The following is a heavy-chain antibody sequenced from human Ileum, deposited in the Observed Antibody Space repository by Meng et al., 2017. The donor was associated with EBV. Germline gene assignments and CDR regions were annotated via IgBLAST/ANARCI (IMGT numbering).Heavy chain of an antibody. J-gene: IGHJ4*02. CDR3: AMGPDYAKTGY. V-gene: IGHV4-39*01. Sequence: QLWLQASGPGLVKPSETLSLTCSVSGGSISSSNYCWGWIRQPPGKGLEWIQSICYTDYTYYNPSLKSRVTISADKSKNQFSLRLNSLTAAGTAVYYCAMGPDYAKTGYWGQGTLVTVSS. CDR1: GGSISSSNYC. CDR2: ICYTDYT. D-gene: IGHD4-17*01.